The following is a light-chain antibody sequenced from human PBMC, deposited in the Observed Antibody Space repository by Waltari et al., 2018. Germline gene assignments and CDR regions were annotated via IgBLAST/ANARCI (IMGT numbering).Light chain of an antibody. CDR3: QQRSHRPPRT. CDR2: NAS. Sequence: VLTQSPATLSLFPGDRATLSCSPSRSVDNSLAWYQYKPGQAPRVLLSNASNRATGIPAMFSGSGSGTDVTLTISSLEPEDCAGYYGQQRSHRPPRTFGGGTKVEIK. J-gene: IGKJ4*01. CDR1: RSVDNS. V-gene: IGKV3-11*01.